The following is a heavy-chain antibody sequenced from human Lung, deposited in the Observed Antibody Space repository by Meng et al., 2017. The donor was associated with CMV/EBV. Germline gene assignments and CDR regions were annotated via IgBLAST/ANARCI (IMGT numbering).Heavy chain of an antibody. Sequence: GESLKISCAASGFTFSNAWMTWVRQAPGKGLEWVGRVKSKADGGTTDYAAPVKGRFTISRDDSENTLYLQMTSLKTEDTAVYYCTTRTSGDYYDSSGYYYWGQGTXVTVSS. CDR3: TTRTSGDYYDSSGYYY. J-gene: IGHJ4*02. CDR1: GFTFSNAW. CDR2: VKSKADGGTT. V-gene: IGHV3-15*01. D-gene: IGHD3-22*01.